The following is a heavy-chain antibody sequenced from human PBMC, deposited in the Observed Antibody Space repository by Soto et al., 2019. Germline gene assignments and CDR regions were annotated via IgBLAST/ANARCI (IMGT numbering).Heavy chain of an antibody. CDR1: GFTVSSNY. CDR3: ARRGAARPNYYYYYMDV. J-gene: IGHJ6*03. V-gene: IGHV3-66*01. Sequence: EVQLVESGGGLVQPGGSLRLSCAASGFTVSSNYMSWVRQAPGKGLEWVSVIYSGGSTYYADSVKGRFTISRDNSKNTLYLQMNSLRAEDTAVYYCARRGAARPNYYYYYMDVWGKGTTVTVSS. D-gene: IGHD6-6*01. CDR2: IYSGGST.